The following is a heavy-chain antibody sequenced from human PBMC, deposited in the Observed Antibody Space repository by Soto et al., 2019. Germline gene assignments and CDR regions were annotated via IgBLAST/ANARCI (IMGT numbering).Heavy chain of an antibody. V-gene: IGHV3-23*01. CDR2: ISGSGGST. J-gene: IGHJ6*03. CDR1: GFTFSSYA. CDR3: ATGANYYYYYMDV. Sequence: EVQLLESGGGLVQPGGSLRLSCAASGFTFSSYAMSWVRQAPGKGLEWVSVISGSGGSTYYADSVKGRFTISRDNSKNTLYLQMNSMRAEDTAVYYCATGANYYYYYMDVWGKGTAVTVSS.